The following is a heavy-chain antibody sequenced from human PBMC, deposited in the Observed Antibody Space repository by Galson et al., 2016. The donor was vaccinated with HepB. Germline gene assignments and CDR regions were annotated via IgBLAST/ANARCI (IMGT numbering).Heavy chain of an antibody. J-gene: IGHJ4*02. CDR1: GFTFNNYA. CDR3: AKYIDIYDSSGLDY. D-gene: IGHD3-22*01. V-gene: IGHV3-23*01. CDR2: ISGGGGST. Sequence: SLRLSCAASGFTFNNYAMSWVRQAPGKGLEWVSAISGGGGSTYYANSGQGRFTISRDNYKNTLYLQMNSLRAEDTALYYCAKYIDIYDSSGLDYWGQGTLVTVSS.